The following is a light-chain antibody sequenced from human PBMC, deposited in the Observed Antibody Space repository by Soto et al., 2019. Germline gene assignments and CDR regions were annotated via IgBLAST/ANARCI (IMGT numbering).Light chain of an antibody. Sequence: EIVLTQSPGTLSLSPGERATLSCRASQSVSSSYLAWYQQKPGQAPRLLIYGASSRATGIPDRFSGSGSGTDFTRTIRRLEPEDFAVYYCQQYGSSPRVTFGGGTKVEIK. J-gene: IGKJ4*01. CDR2: GAS. CDR3: QQYGSSPRVT. V-gene: IGKV3-20*01. CDR1: QSVSSSY.